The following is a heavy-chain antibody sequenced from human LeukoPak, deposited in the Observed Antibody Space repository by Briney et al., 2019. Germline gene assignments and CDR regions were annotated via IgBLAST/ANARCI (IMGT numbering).Heavy chain of an antibody. CDR2: ISGASSTI. Sequence: PGGSLRLSCAASGFTFIDYGMNWVRQTPGKGLEWVSYISGASSTIHYADSVEGRFTISRDNAKSSVYLHMNSLRADDTAVYYCAKAPMSLDNWFDSWGQGTLVTVSS. CDR3: AKAPMSLDNWFDS. CDR1: GFTFIDYG. V-gene: IGHV3-48*01. J-gene: IGHJ5*01.